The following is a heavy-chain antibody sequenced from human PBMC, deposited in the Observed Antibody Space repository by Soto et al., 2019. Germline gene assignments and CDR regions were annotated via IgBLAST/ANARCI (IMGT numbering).Heavy chain of an antibody. CDR2: IIPIFGTA. D-gene: IGHD3-10*01. CDR3: ARGTLWFGELLSYYYGMDV. J-gene: IGHJ6*02. V-gene: IGHV1-69*06. Sequence: GASVKVSCKASGGTFSSYAISCVRQAPGQGLEWMGGIIPIFGTANYAQKFQGRVTITADKSTSTAYMELSSLRSEDTAVYYCARGTLWFGELLSYYYGMDVWGQGTTVTVSS. CDR1: GGTFSSYA.